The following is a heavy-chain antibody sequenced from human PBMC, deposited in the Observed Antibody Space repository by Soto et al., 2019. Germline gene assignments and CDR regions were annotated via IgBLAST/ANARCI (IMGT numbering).Heavy chain of an antibody. CDR1: GYSISTNNYY. CDR2: ISYIGDT. Sequence: QLQLQESGPGLVKPSETLSLTCTVSGYSISTNNYYWGWIRQPPGKGLEWIGSISYIGDTYYNPSLSGRVSISVDTSKNQFSLRLSSVTAADTAVYYCATVCGSYLAIPSGYWGHGTLVTVSS. CDR3: ATVCGSYLAIPSGY. V-gene: IGHV4-39*01. D-gene: IGHD1-26*01. J-gene: IGHJ4*01.